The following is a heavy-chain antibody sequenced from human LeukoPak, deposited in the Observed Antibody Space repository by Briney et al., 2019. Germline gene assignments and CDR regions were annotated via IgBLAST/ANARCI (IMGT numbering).Heavy chain of an antibody. CDR3: STHPTSGF. D-gene: IGHD2-15*01. V-gene: IGHV3-15*07. Sequence: GGSLRLSCAGSFSIFNEAWMNWVRQAPGKGLEWVGRMKSTTDGGSTDYAAPVKGRFIISRDDSEKMAYLEMNRLKIEDTAVYYCSTHPTSGFWGQGTLVTVSS. CDR2: MKSTTDGGST. CDR1: FSIFNEAW. J-gene: IGHJ4*02.